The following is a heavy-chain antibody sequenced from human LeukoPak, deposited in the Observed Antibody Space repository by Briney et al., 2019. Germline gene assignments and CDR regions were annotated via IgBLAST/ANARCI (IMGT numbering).Heavy chain of an antibody. CDR3: AIGRAAAGIHWFDP. CDR2: IYHSGST. CDR1: GYSLSSGYY. J-gene: IGHJ5*02. V-gene: IGHV4-38-2*02. Sequence: PSETLSLTRTVSGYSLSSGYYWGWIRQPPGKGLEWIGSIYHSGSTYYNPSLKSRVTISVDTSKNQFSLKLSSVTAADTAVYYCAIGRAAAGIHWFDPWGQGTLVTVSS. D-gene: IGHD6-13*01.